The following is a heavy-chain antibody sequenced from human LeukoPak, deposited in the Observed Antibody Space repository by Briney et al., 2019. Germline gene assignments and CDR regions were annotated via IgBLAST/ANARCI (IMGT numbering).Heavy chain of an antibody. CDR2: MYYSGST. CDR3: ARPYYYDSRIDP. J-gene: IGHJ5*02. V-gene: IGHV4-30-4*01. CDR1: GGSISSGDYY. Sequence: PSETLSLACTVSGGSISSGDYYWSWIRQPPGKGLEWIAYMYYSGSTYYNPSLKSRVTMSADTSKNQLSLKLSSVTAADTAVYYCARPYYYDSRIDPWGQGILVTVSS. D-gene: IGHD3-22*01.